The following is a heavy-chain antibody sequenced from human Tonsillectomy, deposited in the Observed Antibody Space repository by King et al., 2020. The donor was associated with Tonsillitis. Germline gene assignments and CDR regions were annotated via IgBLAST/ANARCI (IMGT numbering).Heavy chain of an antibody. V-gene: IGHV3-23*04. Sequence: VQLVESGGGLVQPGGSLRLSCAASGFTCSNYAMSWVRQAPGKGLEWVSTMIGSGVGTFYADSLKGRLTISRDNSKNTLFLQMNSLRAEDTAVYYCANLYRGRGSFDYWGQGTLVTVSS. CDR1: GFTCSNYA. D-gene: IGHD3-10*01. J-gene: IGHJ4*02. CDR3: ANLYRGRGSFDY. CDR2: MIGSGVGT.